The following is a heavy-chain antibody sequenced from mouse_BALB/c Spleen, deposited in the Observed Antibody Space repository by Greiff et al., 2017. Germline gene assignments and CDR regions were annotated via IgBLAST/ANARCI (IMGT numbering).Heavy chain of an antibody. Sequence: EVHLVESGPGLVKPSQSLSLTCSVTGYSITSGYYWNWIRQFPGNKLEWMGYISYDGSNNYNPSLKNRISITRDTSKNQFFLKLNSVTTEDTATYYCAGGSLFAYWGQGTLVTVSA. CDR2: ISYDGSN. J-gene: IGHJ3*01. CDR3: AGGSLFAY. V-gene: IGHV3-6*02. CDR1: GYSITSGYY.